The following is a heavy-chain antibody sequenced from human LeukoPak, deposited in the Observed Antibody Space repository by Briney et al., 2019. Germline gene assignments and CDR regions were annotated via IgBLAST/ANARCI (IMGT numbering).Heavy chain of an antibody. Sequence: GASVKVSCKASGGTFSSYAISWVRRAPGQGLEWMGRIIPIFGIANYAQKFQGRVTITADKSTSTAYMELSSLRSEDTAVYYCASIWSGYYGDAFDIWGQGTMVTVSS. V-gene: IGHV1-69*04. J-gene: IGHJ3*02. D-gene: IGHD3-3*01. CDR2: IIPIFGIA. CDR1: GGTFSSYA. CDR3: ASIWSGYYGDAFDI.